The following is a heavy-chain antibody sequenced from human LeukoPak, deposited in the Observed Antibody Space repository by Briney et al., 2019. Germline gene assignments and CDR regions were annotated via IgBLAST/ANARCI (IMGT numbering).Heavy chain of an antibody. Sequence: GGSLRLSCAASGFTFSSYSMNWVRQAPGKGLEWVSYISSSGSTIYCADSVKGRFTISRDNAKNSLYLQMNSLRAEDTAVYYCARDTRTGATTKFDYWGQGTLVTVSS. CDR3: ARDTRTGATTKFDY. V-gene: IGHV3-48*01. CDR2: ISSSGSTI. CDR1: GFTFSSYS. D-gene: IGHD5-12*01. J-gene: IGHJ4*02.